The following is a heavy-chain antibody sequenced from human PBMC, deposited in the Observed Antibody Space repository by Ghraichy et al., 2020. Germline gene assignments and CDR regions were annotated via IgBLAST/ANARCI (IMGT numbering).Heavy chain of an antibody. CDR2: MNPNSGDT. D-gene: IGHD3-22*01. CDR3: GRTTKIGVRKAWMDY. CDR1: GYTFTSYD. V-gene: IGHV1-8*01. Sequence: ASVKVSCKASGYTFTSYDINWVRLATGQGLEWMGYMNPNSGDTGYAQKFQGRVTMTRNTSISTAYMELTSLRSEDTAVYYCGRTTKIGVRKAWMDYWGQGTLVTVSS. J-gene: IGHJ4*02.